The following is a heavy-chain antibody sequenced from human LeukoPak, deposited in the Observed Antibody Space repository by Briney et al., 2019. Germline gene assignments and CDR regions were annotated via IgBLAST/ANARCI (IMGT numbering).Heavy chain of an antibody. Sequence: PSQTLSLTRTVSGGSISSGSYFWSWIWQPAGKGLEWIGRIYTSGSTDYNPSLQSRVTMSVDTSKNQFSLKLNSVTAADTAVYYCARDQQLSYCGGDCYPANWGQGTLVTVSS. J-gene: IGHJ4*02. CDR3: ARDQQLSYCGGDCYPAN. CDR2: IYTSGST. D-gene: IGHD2-21*02. CDR1: GGSISSGSYF. V-gene: IGHV4-61*02.